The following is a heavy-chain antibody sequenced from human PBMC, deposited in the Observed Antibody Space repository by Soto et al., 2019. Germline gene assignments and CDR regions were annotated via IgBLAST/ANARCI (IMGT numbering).Heavy chain of an antibody. CDR3: ARLVGSGKFVDY. V-gene: IGHV4-39*01. Sequence: PSETLSLTCTVSGGSISSSSYYWGWIRQPPGKGLEWIGSIYYSGSTYYNPSLKSRVTISVDTSKNQFSLKLSSVTAADTAVYYCARLVGSGKFVDYWGQGTLVTVS. CDR2: IYYSGST. D-gene: IGHD3-10*01. J-gene: IGHJ4*02. CDR1: GGSISSSSYY.